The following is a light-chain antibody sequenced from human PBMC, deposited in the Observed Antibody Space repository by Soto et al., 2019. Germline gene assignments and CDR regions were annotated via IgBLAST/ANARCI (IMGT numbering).Light chain of an antibody. CDR1: SNDVGAFNY. CDR3: SSYTITSTYV. J-gene: IGLJ1*01. Sequence: QSVLTQPASLSGAPGQSITISCTGNSNDVGAFNYVCWYQHHPGTAPQLIIYDVSNRPSGISNRFSGSKSGNTASLSISGLQAEDEADYYCSSYTITSTYVFGTGTKVTVL. CDR2: DVS. V-gene: IGLV2-14*03.